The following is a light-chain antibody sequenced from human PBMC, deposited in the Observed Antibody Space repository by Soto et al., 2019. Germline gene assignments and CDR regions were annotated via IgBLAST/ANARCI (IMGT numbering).Light chain of an antibody. CDR2: KAS. J-gene: IGKJ2*01. CDR1: QSIGRW. CDR3: QQYNDFHT. Sequence: DIQMTQSPSTLSASVGDRVTITCRASQSIGRWLAWYQQKPGKAPKLLIYKASSLESGVPSRFSGSGSETEFTLTISSLQPDYFATYYCQQYNDFHTFGQGTKLETK. V-gene: IGKV1-5*03.